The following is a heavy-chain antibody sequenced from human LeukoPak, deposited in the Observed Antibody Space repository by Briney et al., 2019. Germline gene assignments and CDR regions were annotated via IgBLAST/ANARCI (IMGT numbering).Heavy chain of an antibody. Sequence: PGGSLRLSCAASGFTFSSYGMHWVRQAPGKGLEWVAVILNDGSQEKYADSVKGRFTISRDNSQNTLFLHMSSLRAEDTAVYFCARRPRDTSGYYLGAFHDWGQGTTVTVSS. CDR3: ARRPRDTSGYYLGAFHD. CDR2: ILNDGSQE. V-gene: IGHV3-33*01. CDR1: GFTFSSYG. J-gene: IGHJ3*01. D-gene: IGHD3-22*01.